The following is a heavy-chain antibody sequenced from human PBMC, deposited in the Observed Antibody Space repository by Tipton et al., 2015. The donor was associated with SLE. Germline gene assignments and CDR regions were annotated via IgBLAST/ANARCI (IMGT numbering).Heavy chain of an antibody. Sequence: TLSLTCAVYGGSFSGYYWSWIRQSPEKGLEWIGEINYSGSTKYNPSLKSRVTISVDASKNQFSLKMNFMTAADTAVYYCAPSLNYYDSSGPEAWGQGTLVTVSS. CDR3: APSLNYYDSSGPEA. V-gene: IGHV4-34*01. J-gene: IGHJ4*03. CDR1: GGSFSGYY. D-gene: IGHD3-22*01. CDR2: INYSGST.